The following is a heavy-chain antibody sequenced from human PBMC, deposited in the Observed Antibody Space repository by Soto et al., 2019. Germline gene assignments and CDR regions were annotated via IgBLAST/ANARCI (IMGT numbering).Heavy chain of an antibody. V-gene: IGHV3-21*01. CDR3: ARDRVVVSAAILDYSDY. CDR1: GFTFSSYS. J-gene: IGHJ4*02. Sequence: KPGGSLRLSCAAYGFTFSSYSMNWVRQAPGKGLEWVSSISSSRSYIYYADSVKGLFTISRANAKNSLYLQMNSLRAADTAVYYCARDRVVVSAAILDYSDYWGQGTLVTVSS. D-gene: IGHD2-2*02. CDR2: ISSSRSYI.